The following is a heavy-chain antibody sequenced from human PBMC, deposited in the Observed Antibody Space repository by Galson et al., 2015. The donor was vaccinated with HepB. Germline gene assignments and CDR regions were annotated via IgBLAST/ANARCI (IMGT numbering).Heavy chain of an antibody. V-gene: IGHV4-34*01. CDR3: ARGLRCSSTSCYYNWFDP. CDR2: INHSGST. J-gene: IGHJ5*02. CDR1: GGSFSGYY. Sequence: SETLSLTCAVYGGSFSGYYWSWIRQPPGKGLEWIGEINHSGSTNYNPSLKSRVTISVDTSKNQFSLKLSSVTAADTAVYYCARGLRCSSTSCYYNWFDPWGQGTLVTVSS. D-gene: IGHD2-2*01.